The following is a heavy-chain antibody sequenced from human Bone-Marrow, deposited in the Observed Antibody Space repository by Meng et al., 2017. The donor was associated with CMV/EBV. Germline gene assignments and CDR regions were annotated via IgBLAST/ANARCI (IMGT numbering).Heavy chain of an antibody. V-gene: IGHV1-69*10. J-gene: IGHJ4*02. CDR1: GGTFSSYA. D-gene: IGHD1-26*01. CDR2: IIPILGIA. CDR3: ARGIVGAYYFDY. Sequence: CKDSGGTFSSYAISWVRQAPGQGLEWMGGIIPILGIANYAQKFQGRVTITADKSTSTAYMELSSLRSEDTAVYYCARGIVGAYYFDYWGQGTLVTVSS.